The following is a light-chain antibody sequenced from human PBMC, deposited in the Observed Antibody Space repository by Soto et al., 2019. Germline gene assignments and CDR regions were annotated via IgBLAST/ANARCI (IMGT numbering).Light chain of an antibody. Sequence: QSVLTQPPSASGTPGQRVTISCSGGSSDIGSNTVNWYQQLPGTAPKLLIYNNNQRPSGVPDRFSGSKSGTSASLAISGLQSEDEADYYCAACDDRLKGVVFGGGTQLTVL. J-gene: IGLJ2*01. CDR2: NNN. V-gene: IGLV1-44*01. CDR1: SSDIGSNT. CDR3: AACDDRLKGVV.